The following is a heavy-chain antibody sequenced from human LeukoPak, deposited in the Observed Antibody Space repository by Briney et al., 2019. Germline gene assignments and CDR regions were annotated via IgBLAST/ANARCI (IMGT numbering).Heavy chain of an antibody. CDR3: ARDDGYGDYFFDY. J-gene: IGHJ4*02. V-gene: IGHV3-74*01. Sequence: GGSLRLSCAASGFTFSSYWMHWVRQAPGKGLVWVSRINSDGSSASYADSVKGRFTISRDNAKNTLYLQMNSLRAEDTAVYYCARDDGYGDYFFDYWGQGTLVTVSS. CDR2: INSDGSSA. D-gene: IGHD4-17*01. CDR1: GFTFSSYW.